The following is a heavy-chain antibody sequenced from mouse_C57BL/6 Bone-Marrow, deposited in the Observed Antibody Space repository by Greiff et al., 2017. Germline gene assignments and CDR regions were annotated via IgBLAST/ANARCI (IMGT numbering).Heavy chain of an antibody. CDR1: GYTFTSYW. CDR3: DRRAAFYYGYCVF. J-gene: IGHJ2*01. V-gene: IGHV1-69*01. Sequence: QVQLQQPGAELVMPGASVKLSCKASGYTFTSYWMHWVKQRPGQGLEWIGEIDPSDSYTNYNQKFKGKSTLPVDTSSSTAYMQLSSLTSVDSAVYDGDRRAAFYYGYCVFWGQGTTPTVS. D-gene: IGHD1-1*01. CDR2: IDPSDSYT.